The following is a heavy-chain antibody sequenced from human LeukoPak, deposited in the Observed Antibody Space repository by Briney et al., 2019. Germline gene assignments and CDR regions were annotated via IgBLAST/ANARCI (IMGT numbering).Heavy chain of an antibody. CDR2: ISYDGSNK. V-gene: IGHV3-30*18. J-gene: IGHJ3*02. CDR3: AKLAPETFRYFDWFSEDAFDI. D-gene: IGHD3-9*01. CDR1: GFTFSSYG. Sequence: PGGSLRLSCAASGFTFSSYGMHWVRQAPGKGLEWVAVISYDGSNKYYADSVKGRFTISRDNSKNTLYLQMNSLRAEDTAVYYCAKLAPETFRYFDWFSEDAFDIWGQGTMVSVSS.